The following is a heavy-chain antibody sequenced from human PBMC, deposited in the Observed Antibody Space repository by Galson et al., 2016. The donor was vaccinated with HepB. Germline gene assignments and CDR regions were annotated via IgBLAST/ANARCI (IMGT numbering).Heavy chain of an antibody. CDR3: ARESGAYYYYAMDV. D-gene: IGHD7-27*01. CDR2: INAGNGNT. CDR1: GYTFTSFP. Sequence: SVKVSCKASGYTFTSFPMHWVRQAPGQRLEWMGWINAGNGNTKYSQKFQGRVTITRDTSASTAYLDLSSLRSEDSGVYYCARESGAYYYYAMDVWGQGTLVSVS. J-gene: IGHJ6*02. V-gene: IGHV1-3*01.